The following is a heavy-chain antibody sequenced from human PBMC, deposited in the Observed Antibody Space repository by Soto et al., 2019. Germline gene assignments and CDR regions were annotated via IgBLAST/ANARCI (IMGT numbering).Heavy chain of an antibody. V-gene: IGHV1-69*01. CDR1: GDTFSKYA. CDR2: IIPIFGAP. Sequence: QVRLVQSGTEVKKPGSSVKVSCQASGDTFSKYAISWVRQAPGQGLEWMGGIIPIFGAPNHAQKFQGRGTSTADESTTTVYMELTTLTSEYTAVYYCAGSPEWSYALNEAFISTFGFYWGQGTRVTFSS. D-gene: IGHD3-3*01. CDR3: AGSPEWSYALNEAFISTFGFY. J-gene: IGHJ4*02.